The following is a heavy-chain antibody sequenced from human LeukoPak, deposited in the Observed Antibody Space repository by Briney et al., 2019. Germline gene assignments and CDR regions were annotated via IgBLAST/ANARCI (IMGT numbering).Heavy chain of an antibody. V-gene: IGHV1-3*01. CDR1: GYTFTTYA. CDR3: ARGSFYYFYGMDV. J-gene: IGHJ6*02. Sequence: GASVKVSCKASGYTFTTYAMHWVRQAPGQRLEWMGWINAGNGNTKYSQKFQGRVTITRDTSANTAYMELSDLRSEDTSVYYCARGSFYYFYGMDVWGQGTTVTVSS. CDR2: INAGNGNT.